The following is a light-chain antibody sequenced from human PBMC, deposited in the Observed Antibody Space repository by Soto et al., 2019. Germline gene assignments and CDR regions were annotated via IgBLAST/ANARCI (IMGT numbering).Light chain of an antibody. CDR1: SSDIGGYNY. Sequence: QSALTQPASVSGSPGQSISVSCTGTSSDIGGYNYVSWYQQHPGKAPKLIIHEVTNRPSGVSDRFSGSKSGNTASLTISGLEAEDEVDYYCSSYTASSTLYVFGTGTKLTVL. V-gene: IGLV2-14*01. CDR3: SSYTASSTLYV. J-gene: IGLJ1*01. CDR2: EVT.